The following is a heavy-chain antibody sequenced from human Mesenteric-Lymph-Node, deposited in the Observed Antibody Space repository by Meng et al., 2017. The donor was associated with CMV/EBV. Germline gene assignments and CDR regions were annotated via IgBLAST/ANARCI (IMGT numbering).Heavy chain of an antibody. CDR1: GFTFSSYS. D-gene: IGHD3-10*01. J-gene: IGHJ4*02. CDR3: AREGVRVRNLDY. V-gene: IGHV3-21*01. Sequence: CAASGFTFSSYSMNWVRQAPGKGLEWVSSISSSSSYIYYADSVKGRFTISRDNAKNSLYLQMNSLRAEDTAVYYCAREGVRVRNLDYWGQGTLVTVSS. CDR2: ISSSSSYI.